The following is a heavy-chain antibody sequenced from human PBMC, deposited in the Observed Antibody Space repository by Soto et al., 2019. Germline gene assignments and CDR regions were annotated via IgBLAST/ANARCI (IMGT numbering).Heavy chain of an antibody. D-gene: IGHD6-13*01. Sequence: SETLSLTCTVSGGSISSGGYYWSWIRQHPGKGLEWIGYIYYSGSTYYNPSLKSRVTISVDTSKNQFSLKLSSVMGAVTAVYSGVYLCVREATGTPAAGNDYWGQGTLVTVSS. V-gene: IGHV4-31*03. CDR2: IYYSGST. CDR3: VYLCVREATGTPAAGNDY. CDR1: GGSISSGGYY. J-gene: IGHJ4*02.